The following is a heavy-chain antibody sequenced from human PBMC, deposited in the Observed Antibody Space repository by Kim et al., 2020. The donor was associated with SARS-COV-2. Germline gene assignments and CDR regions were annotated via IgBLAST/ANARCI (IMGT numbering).Heavy chain of an antibody. J-gene: IGHJ4*02. V-gene: IGHV3-30*07. D-gene: IGHD3-3*01. CDR3: ARERIDFWSGYLGY. Sequence: AESVEGRFTISRDNSKNTLYLQMNSLGAEDTAVYYCARERIDFWSGYLGYWGQGTLVTVSS.